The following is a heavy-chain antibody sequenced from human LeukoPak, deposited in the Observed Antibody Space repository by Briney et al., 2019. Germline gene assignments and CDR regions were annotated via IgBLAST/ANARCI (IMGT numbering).Heavy chain of an antibody. Sequence: GEPQNISCKGSGYIFNNYCIGWVRQMPGKGLEWMGIIYPGGYDSRYSPSLQGQVTISADKSISTAYLQWSSLKASDTAIYYCARRGYGDGRDYWGQGTLVTV. CDR1: GYIFNNYC. V-gene: IGHV5-51*01. D-gene: IGHD5-24*01. J-gene: IGHJ4*02. CDR3: ARRGYGDGRDY. CDR2: IYPGGYDS.